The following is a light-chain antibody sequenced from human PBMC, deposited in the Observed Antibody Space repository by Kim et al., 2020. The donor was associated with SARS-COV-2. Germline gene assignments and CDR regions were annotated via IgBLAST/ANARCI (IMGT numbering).Light chain of an antibody. V-gene: IGKV3-15*01. CDR3: QQYHNWPYT. J-gene: IGKJ2*01. Sequence: ERLMTQFPGTLSLSPGERATLSCRASQSVSSNLAWYQQKPGQAPRLLIYGASTRATDIPGRFSGSGSGTEFTLTISGLESEDFAVYYCQQYHNWPYTFGQGTKLEIK. CDR2: GAS. CDR1: QSVSSN.